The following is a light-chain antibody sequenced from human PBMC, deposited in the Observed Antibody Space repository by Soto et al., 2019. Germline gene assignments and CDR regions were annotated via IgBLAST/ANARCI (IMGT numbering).Light chain of an antibody. CDR3: QQYNDWPLT. Sequence: EIVMTQSPATLSVSPGERATLSCRASQSINNNLAWYQQKRGQGPRLLIYGASSRATGTPARFSGSACGTGFTLAISSLQSEDFPIYYCQQYNDWPLTFGGGTKVEIK. V-gene: IGKV3-15*01. CDR1: QSINNN. CDR2: GAS. J-gene: IGKJ4*01.